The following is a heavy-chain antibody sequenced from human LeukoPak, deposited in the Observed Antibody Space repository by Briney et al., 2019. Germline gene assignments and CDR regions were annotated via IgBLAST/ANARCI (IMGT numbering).Heavy chain of an antibody. V-gene: IGHV4-59*12. J-gene: IGHJ2*01. CDR1: GGSISSYY. Sequence: SETLSLTCTVSGGSISSYYWSWIRQPPGKGLEWIGYIYYSGSTNYNPSLKSRVTISIDTSKNQFSLKLSSVTAADTAVYYCARVGYSSSWNKLFNWYFDLWGRGTLVTVSS. CDR3: ARVGYSSSWNKLFNWYFDL. D-gene: IGHD6-13*01. CDR2: IYYSGST.